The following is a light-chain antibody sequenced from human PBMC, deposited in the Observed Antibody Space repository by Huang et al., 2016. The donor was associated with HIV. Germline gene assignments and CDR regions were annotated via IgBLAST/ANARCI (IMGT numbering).Light chain of an antibody. Sequence: IVLTQSPGALSLSPGERATLSCRASPSVYSNYFAWYQQKPGQAPRLLIYAASSRAAGIPDRFSGSGSGTDFTLTISRLEPEDFALYYCHQYGSSPQTFGQGTKLDIK. CDR1: PSVYSNY. CDR3: HQYGSSPQT. J-gene: IGKJ2*01. CDR2: AAS. V-gene: IGKV3-20*01.